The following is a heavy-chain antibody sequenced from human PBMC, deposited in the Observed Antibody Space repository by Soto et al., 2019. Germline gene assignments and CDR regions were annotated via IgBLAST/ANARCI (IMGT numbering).Heavy chain of an antibody. D-gene: IGHD4-17*01. CDR2: IIPILGIA. Sequence: QVQLVQSGAEVKKPGSSVKVSCKASGGTFSSYTISWVRQAPGQGLEWMRRIIPILGIANYAQKFQGRVTITADKSTSTAYMELSSLRSEDTAVYYCARGVSATVDAFDIWGQGTMVTVSS. CDR1: GGTFSSYT. CDR3: ARGVSATVDAFDI. J-gene: IGHJ3*02. V-gene: IGHV1-69*02.